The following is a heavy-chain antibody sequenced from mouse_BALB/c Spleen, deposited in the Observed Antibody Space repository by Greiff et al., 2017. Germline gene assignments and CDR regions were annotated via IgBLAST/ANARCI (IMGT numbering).Heavy chain of an antibody. CDR1: GFTFSSFG. D-gene: IGHD2-4*01. CDR3: ARIYYDYDVDYYAMDY. V-gene: IGHV5-17*02. J-gene: IGHJ4*01. CDR2: ISSGSSTI. Sequence: EVQGVESGGGLVQPGGSRKLSCAASGFTFSSFGMHWVRQAPEKGLEWVAYISSGSSTIYYADTVKGRFTISRDNPKNTLFLQMTSLRSEDTAMYYCARIYYDYDVDYYAMDYWGQGTSVTVSS.